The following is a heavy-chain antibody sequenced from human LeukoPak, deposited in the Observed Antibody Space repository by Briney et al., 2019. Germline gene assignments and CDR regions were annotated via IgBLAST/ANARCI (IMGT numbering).Heavy chain of an antibody. D-gene: IGHD4-23*01. CDR2: ISWNSGSI. CDR1: GFTFDDYA. Sequence: GGSLRLSCAASGFTFDDYAMHWVRQAPGKGLEWVSGISWNSGSIGCADSVKGRFTISRDNAKNSLYLQMNSLRAEDTALYYCAKGFTVVTPGGFDYWGQGTLVTVSS. J-gene: IGHJ4*02. CDR3: AKGFTVVTPGGFDY. V-gene: IGHV3-9*01.